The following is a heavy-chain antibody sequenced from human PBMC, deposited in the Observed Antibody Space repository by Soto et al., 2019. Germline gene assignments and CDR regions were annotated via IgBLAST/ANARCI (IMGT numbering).Heavy chain of an antibody. CDR3: CSAHFDN. V-gene: IGHV3-23*01. CDR2: ISSSGDTT. CDR1: RFTFSNCV. Sequence: TGGSLRLSCAASRFTFSNCVMYWVRQAPGKGLEWVSVISSSGDTTYYADPVKGRFTVSRDNSKNTLYLQMNSLRAEDTAVYYCCSAHFDNWGQGTLVTVSS. J-gene: IGHJ4*02. D-gene: IGHD3-10*02.